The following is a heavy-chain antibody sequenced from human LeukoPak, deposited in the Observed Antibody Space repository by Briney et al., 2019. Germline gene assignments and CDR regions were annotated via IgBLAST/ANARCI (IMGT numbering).Heavy chain of an antibody. CDR2: VSRGGTT. CDR1: GDSISSDW. CDR3: ARGDYGSGTRDYYFDY. D-gene: IGHD3-10*01. Sequence: PSETLSLTCAVSGDSISSDWYSWVRQPPGKGLEWIGEVSRGGTTNYNPSLKSRVTISLDMSKNHLSLKLSSVTAADTAVYYCARGDYGSGTRDYYFDYWGQGTLVTVSS. V-gene: IGHV4-4*02. J-gene: IGHJ4*02.